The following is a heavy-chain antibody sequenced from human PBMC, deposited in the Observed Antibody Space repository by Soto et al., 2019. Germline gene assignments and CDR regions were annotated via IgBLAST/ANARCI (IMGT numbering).Heavy chain of an antibody. D-gene: IGHD1-26*01. CDR3: TTDFIVGAYFEN. J-gene: IGHJ4*02. Sequence: PGGSLRLSCAASGFTFSGSAMHWVRQASGKGLEWVGRIRSKANSYATAYAASVKGRFTISRDDSNNTAYLQMNSLKTEDTAVYYCTTDFIVGAYFENWGQGTLVTVSS. CDR2: IRSKANSYAT. V-gene: IGHV3-73*01. CDR1: GFTFSGSA.